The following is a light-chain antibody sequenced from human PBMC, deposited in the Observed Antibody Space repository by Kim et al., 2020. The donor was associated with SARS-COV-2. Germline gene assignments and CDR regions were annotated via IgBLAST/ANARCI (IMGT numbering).Light chain of an antibody. V-gene: IGLV3-21*04. CDR1: SIGSKS. CDR2: YDS. Sequence: PRKTARVSCGGNSIGSKSVPWYQQKSGQAPVLVIYYDSDRPSGIPERFSGSNSGNTATLTISRVEAGDEADYYCQVWDSSSDHRVVFGGGTQLTVL. CDR3: QVWDSSSDHRVV. J-gene: IGLJ2*01.